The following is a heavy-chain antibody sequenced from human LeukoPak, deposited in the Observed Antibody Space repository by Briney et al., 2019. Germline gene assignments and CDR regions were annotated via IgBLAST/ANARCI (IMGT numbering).Heavy chain of an antibody. CDR2: ISYDGSNK. J-gene: IGHJ6*02. Sequence: PGGSLRLSCAASGFTFSSYGMRWVRQAPGKGLEWVAVISYDGSNKYYADSAKGRFTISRDNSKNTLYLQMNSLRAEDTAVYYCAKNLIAARRPYYYYGMDVWGQGTTVTVSS. D-gene: IGHD6-6*01. CDR1: GFTFSSYG. CDR3: AKNLIAARRPYYYYGMDV. V-gene: IGHV3-30*18.